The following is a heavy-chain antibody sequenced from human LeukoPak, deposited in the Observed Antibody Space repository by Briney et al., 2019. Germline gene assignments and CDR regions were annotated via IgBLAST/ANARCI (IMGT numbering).Heavy chain of an antibody. D-gene: IGHD1-26*01. V-gene: IGHV4-34*01. Sequence: SETLCLTCAVFGGSFSGYFWSWLRQPPGKGLEWLGEINESGSTNYNPSLKSRVTISIDTSKNHFSLKLSSVTAADTAVYYCARKGDRQGYGMDVWGQGTTVTVSS. CDR2: INESGST. CDR3: ARKGDRQGYGMDV. CDR1: GGSFSGYF. J-gene: IGHJ6*02.